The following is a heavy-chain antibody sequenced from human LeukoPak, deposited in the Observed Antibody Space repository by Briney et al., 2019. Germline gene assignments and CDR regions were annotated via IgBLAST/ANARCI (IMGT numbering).Heavy chain of an antibody. CDR1: GYTFTSYD. CDR2: ISAYNGNT. CDR3: ARVLWFGELSLTRWFDP. V-gene: IGHV1-18*01. J-gene: IGHJ5*02. D-gene: IGHD3-10*01. Sequence: ASVKVSCKASGYTFTSYDITWVRQAPGQGLEWMGWISAYNGNTNYAQKLQGRVTMTTDTSTSTAYMELRSLRSDDTAVYYCARVLWFGELSLTRWFDPWGQGTLVTVSS.